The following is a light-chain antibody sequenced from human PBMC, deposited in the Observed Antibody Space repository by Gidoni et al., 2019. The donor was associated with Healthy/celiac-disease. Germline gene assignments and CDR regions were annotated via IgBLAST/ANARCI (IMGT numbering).Light chain of an antibody. CDR3: QQLNSYLPTT. CDR1: EGMSSY. CDR2: AAS. J-gene: IGKJ5*01. Sequence: DIELTHSHSFLSASVGHRVTISICLCTSEGMSSYLAWYQQKPGEDPKLLIYAASTLKSGVPSTFSGSGSGTEFSLTTSSLQPEDFATYYCQQLNSYLPTTFGQXTRLEIK. V-gene: IGKV1-9*01.